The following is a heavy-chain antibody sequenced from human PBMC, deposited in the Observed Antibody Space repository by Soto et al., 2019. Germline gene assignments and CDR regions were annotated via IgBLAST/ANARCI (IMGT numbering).Heavy chain of an antibody. J-gene: IGHJ4*02. CDR1: GYTFTSYG. D-gene: IGHD3-10*01. Sequence: QVQLVQSGAEVKKPGASVKVSCKASGYTFTSYGISWVPQAPGQGLEWMGWINVYNGNTNYAQKLQGRVTITTDTSTSTAYLDLRSLRSDDTAVYFCARDTSRGEYDYWGQGTLVTVSS. V-gene: IGHV1-18*01. CDR3: ARDTSRGEYDY. CDR2: INVYNGNT.